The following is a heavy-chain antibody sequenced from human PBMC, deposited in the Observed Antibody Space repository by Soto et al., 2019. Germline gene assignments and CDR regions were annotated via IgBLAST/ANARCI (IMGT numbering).Heavy chain of an antibody. CDR1: EFTFSPYP. Sequence: QEQLVEAGGGVVQPGRPLRLSCAASEFTFSPYPMHWVRQAPGKGLEWVAVISFDGATKYYADSVKGRFAFSRDNSMNTLYLQMNSLRTEDTAVYYCAKDQSASSNSYLARDVWGPGTRVTVSS. V-gene: IGHV3-30*09. CDR2: ISFDGATK. D-gene: IGHD6-6*01. CDR3: AKDQSASSNSYLARDV. J-gene: IGHJ6*02.